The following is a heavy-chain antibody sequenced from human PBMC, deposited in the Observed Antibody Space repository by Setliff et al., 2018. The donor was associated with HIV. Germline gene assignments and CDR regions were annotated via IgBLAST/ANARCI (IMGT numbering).Heavy chain of an antibody. CDR2: IYTGGNA. V-gene: IGHV4-61*09. CDR1: GDSISSGSHY. D-gene: IGHD5-18*01. J-gene: IGHJ4*02. Sequence: SETLSLTCTVSGDSISSGSHYWSWIRQPAGTGLEWIGHIYTGGNANYNPSLQSRVTISVDTSKNQFSLKLSSVTAADTAVYYCARDYPQIKRGYSYFDYWGQGTLVTVSS. CDR3: ARDYPQIKRGYSYFDY.